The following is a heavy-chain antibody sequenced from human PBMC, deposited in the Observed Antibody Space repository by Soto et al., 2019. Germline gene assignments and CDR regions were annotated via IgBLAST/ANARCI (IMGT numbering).Heavy chain of an antibody. Sequence: SETLSLTCTVSGGSISSYQWVWIRQHPGKGLEWIGNVYYNGNTYYNASLKSPLTISVDTSNNQFSLKVKSVTAADTAVYFCARLSGSYNDRYFDNWGQGTLVTVSS. CDR3: ARLSGSYNDRYFDN. D-gene: IGHD1-26*01. CDR2: VYYNGNT. CDR1: GGSISSYQ. V-gene: IGHV4-39*01. J-gene: IGHJ4*02.